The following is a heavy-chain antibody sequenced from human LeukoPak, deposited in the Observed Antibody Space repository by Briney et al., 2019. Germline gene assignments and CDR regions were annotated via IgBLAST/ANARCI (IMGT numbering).Heavy chain of an antibody. CDR3: ARGHTVTKYYFDY. D-gene: IGHD4-17*01. V-gene: IGHV1-18*01. J-gene: IGHJ4*02. Sequence: ASVKVSCKASGGTFSSYAISWVRQARGQGLEWMGWISAYNGNTNYAQKLQGRVTMTTDTSTSTAYMELRSLRSDDTAVYYCARGHTVTKYYFDYWGQGTLVTVSS. CDR1: GGTFSSYA. CDR2: ISAYNGNT.